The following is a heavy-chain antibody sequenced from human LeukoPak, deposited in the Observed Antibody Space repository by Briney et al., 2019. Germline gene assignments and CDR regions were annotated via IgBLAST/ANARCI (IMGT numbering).Heavy chain of an antibody. J-gene: IGHJ5*02. D-gene: IGHD1-26*01. CDR3: AKTVASLGSGARYFDP. Sequence: GESLKISCKASGYSFTNYWIAWVRQKPGKGLEWMGIMHPGESEINYSPSFEGQVTISADTSISTAYLEWYSLKASDSAIYYCAKTVASLGSGARYFDPWGQGTMITVSS. CDR1: GYSFTNYW. CDR2: MHPGESEI. V-gene: IGHV5-51*01.